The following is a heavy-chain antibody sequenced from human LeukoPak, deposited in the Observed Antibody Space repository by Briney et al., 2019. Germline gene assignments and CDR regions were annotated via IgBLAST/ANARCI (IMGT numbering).Heavy chain of an antibody. CDR1: GFTFSSYA. D-gene: IGHD2-15*01. Sequence: PGGSLRLSCAASGFTFSSYAMHWVRQAPGKGLEWVAVISYDGSNKYYADSVKGRFTISRDNSKNTLYLQMNSLRAEDTAVYYCAKPTCSGGRCYFDYWGQGTLVTVSS. CDR3: AKPTCSGGRCYFDY. CDR2: ISYDGSNK. V-gene: IGHV3-30*04. J-gene: IGHJ4*02.